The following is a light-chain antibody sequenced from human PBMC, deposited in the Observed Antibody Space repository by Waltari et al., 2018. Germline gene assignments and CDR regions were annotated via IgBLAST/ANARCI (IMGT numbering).Light chain of an antibody. Sequence: QSAPTQAPSASGTPGQTVIIPCSGSSSNIGGKSTAWPQHLPGMAPSLLIYRNDRRPTDVPDRLSGSKSGTSASLAISGLRSEDEASYHCAAWDDSLNGWVFGGGTKLTVL. J-gene: IGLJ3*02. V-gene: IGLV1-44*01. CDR3: AAWDDSLNGWV. CDR2: RND. CDR1: SSNIGGKS.